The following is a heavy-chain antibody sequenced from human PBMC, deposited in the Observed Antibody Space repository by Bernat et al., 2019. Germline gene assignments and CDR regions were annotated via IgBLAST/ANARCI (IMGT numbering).Heavy chain of an antibody. D-gene: IGHD6-13*01. CDR1: GFTFSSYA. V-gene: IGHV3-23*01. Sequence: EVQLLESGGGLVQPGGSLRLSCAASGFTFSSYAMSWVRQAPGKGLEWVSAISGSGGSTYYADSVKGRFTISRDNSKSTLYLQMDSLRVEDTAVYYCAREGKYRSTWYPLDYWGQGTLVTVSS. J-gene: IGHJ4*02. CDR3: AREGKYRSTWYPLDY. CDR2: ISGSGGST.